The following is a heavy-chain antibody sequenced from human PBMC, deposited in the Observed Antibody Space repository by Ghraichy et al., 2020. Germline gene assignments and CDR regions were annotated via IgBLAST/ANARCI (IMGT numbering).Heavy chain of an antibody. D-gene: IGHD4-23*01. CDR1: GFIFSGYN. Sequence: GESLNISCVGSGFIFSGYNMNWVRQSPGKGLEWVAYISTSSRSIFYADSVKGRFTVSRDNAKNSLSLQMSSLRDEDTAVYYCARGSTVVRFFYYDGMDVWGQGTTVTVSS. CDR3: ARGSTVVRFFYYDGMDV. J-gene: IGHJ6*02. V-gene: IGHV3-48*02. CDR2: ISTSSRSI.